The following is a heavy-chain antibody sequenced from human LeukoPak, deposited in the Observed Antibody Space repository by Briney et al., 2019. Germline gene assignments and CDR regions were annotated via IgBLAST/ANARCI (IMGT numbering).Heavy chain of an antibody. CDR3: AKDLISFDY. CDR2: ISYDGSEK. CDR1: GFTFTNYG. Sequence: GGSLRLSCAASGFTFTNYGMHWVRQAPGKGLEWVAIISYDGSEKYYADSVKGRFTISRDNSKNTWYLQMNSLRAEDRAVYSCAKDLISFDYWGRGTLVTVSS. V-gene: IGHV3-30*18. J-gene: IGHJ4*02. D-gene: IGHD3-16*01.